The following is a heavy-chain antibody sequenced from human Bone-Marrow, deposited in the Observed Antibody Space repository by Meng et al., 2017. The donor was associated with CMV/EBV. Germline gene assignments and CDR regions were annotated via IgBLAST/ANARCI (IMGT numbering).Heavy chain of an antibody. Sequence: GESLKISCAASGFTFSNAWMSWVRQAPGKGLEWVGRIKSKTDGGTTDYAAPVKGRFTISRDDSKNTLYLQMNSLKTEDTAVYYCTTFSLSSGWYYFDCWGQGTLVTVSS. D-gene: IGHD6-19*01. CDR3: TTFSLSSGWYYFDC. CDR2: IKSKTDGGTT. J-gene: IGHJ4*02. CDR1: GFTFSNAW. V-gene: IGHV3-15*01.